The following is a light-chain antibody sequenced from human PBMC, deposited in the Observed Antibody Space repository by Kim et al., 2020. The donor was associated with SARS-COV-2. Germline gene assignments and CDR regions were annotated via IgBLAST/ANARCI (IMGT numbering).Light chain of an antibody. V-gene: IGLV7-43*01. CDR1: AGAVTTTFY. Sequence: QAVVTQERSLTVSPGGTVTLTCASSAGAVTTTFYSSWFQQKPGQAPRPLIFGTTNKHSWTPARFSGSLNGGKAALTLSGVQAEDEADYYCLLFYGGSYVFGAGTKVTVL. CDR2: GTT. J-gene: IGLJ1*01. CDR3: LLFYGGSYV.